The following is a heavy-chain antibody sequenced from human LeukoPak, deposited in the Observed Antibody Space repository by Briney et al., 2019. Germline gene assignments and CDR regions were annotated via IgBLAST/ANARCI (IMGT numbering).Heavy chain of an antibody. D-gene: IGHD6-13*01. J-gene: IGHJ5*02. Sequence: PSETLSLTCTVSGVSISSYYWSWIRQPPGKGLEWIGYIHYRGSTNYHPSLKNRVTMSVDTSKNQFSLKLNSVTAAHTAVYYCARDQGIATSATGWFDPWGQGTLVTVSS. CDR3: ARDQGIATSATGWFDP. CDR2: IHYRGST. V-gene: IGHV4-59*01. CDR1: GVSISSYY.